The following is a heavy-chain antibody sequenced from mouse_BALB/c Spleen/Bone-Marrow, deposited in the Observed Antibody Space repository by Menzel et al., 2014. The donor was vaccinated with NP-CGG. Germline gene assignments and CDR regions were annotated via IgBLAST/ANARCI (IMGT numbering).Heavy chain of an antibody. CDR3: ARDKGRVFFDD. V-gene: IGHV7-3*02. CDR2: IRNKANGYTT. CDR1: GFTFTDYY. Sequence: VQLQQSGGGLVQPGGSLRLSCATSGFTFTDYYMNWVRQPPGKALEWLGFIRNKANGYTTEYSASVKSRFTISRDNSQNILYLQMNTLRADDSATYYCARDKGRVFFDDWGQGTTLTVSS. J-gene: IGHJ2*01.